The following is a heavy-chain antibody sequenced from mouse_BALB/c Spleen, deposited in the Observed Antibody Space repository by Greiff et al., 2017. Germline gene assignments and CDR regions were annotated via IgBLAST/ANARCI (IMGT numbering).Heavy chain of an antibody. CDR2: ISSGSSTI. CDR1: GFTFSSFG. Sequence: EVHLVESGGGLVQPGGSRKLSCAASGFTFSSFGMHWVRQAPEKGLEWVAYISSGSSTIYYADTVKGRFTISRDNPKNTLFLQMTSLRSEDTAMYYCARDYGYGAWFAYWGQGTLVTVSA. D-gene: IGHD1-2*01. J-gene: IGHJ3*01. V-gene: IGHV5-17*02. CDR3: ARDYGYGAWFAY.